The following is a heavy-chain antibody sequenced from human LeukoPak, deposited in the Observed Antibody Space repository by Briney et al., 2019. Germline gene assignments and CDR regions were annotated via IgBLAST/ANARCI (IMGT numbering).Heavy chain of an antibody. V-gene: IGHV6-1*01. D-gene: IGHD3-16*01. CDR1: GDSVSSGSGG. J-gene: IGHJ6*03. CDR3: ARETSQKGAHYMDV. Sequence: SQTLSLTCDISGDSVSSGSGGWNWIRQSPSRGLEWLGRIYYRSQWYNDDAVSVKGRISINPDTAKNQFSLKLSSVTAADTAVYYCARETSQKGAHYMDVWGKGTTVTISS. CDR2: IYYRSQWYN.